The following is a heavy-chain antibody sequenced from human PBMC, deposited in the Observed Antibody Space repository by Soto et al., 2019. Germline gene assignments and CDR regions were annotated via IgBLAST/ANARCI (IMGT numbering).Heavy chain of an antibody. Sequence: SGPTLVKPTQTLTLTCTFSGFSLSSSAVGVGWIRQPPGKALEWLALIYWNDDKRFSPSLQSRLSITKDASKNQVVLTMTNMDPVDTATYFCAHDTADCSGTNCYRWFDPWGQGTLVTVSS. CDR1: GFSLSSSAVG. CDR2: IYWNDDK. V-gene: IGHV2-5*01. D-gene: IGHD2-2*01. J-gene: IGHJ5*02. CDR3: AHDTADCSGTNCYRWFDP.